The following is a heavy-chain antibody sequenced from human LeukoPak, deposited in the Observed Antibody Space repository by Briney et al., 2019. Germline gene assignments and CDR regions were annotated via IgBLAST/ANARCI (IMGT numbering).Heavy chain of an antibody. D-gene: IGHD6-19*01. Sequence: GGSLRLSCAASGFTLSSYAMSWVRQAPGKGLEWVSAISAGGGSTFYADSVKGRFTISRDNSKNTLYLQMSSLRAEDTALYFCANGRSSSGTLQHDYWGQGTLVTVSS. J-gene: IGHJ4*02. CDR1: GFTLSSYA. CDR3: ANGRSSSGTLQHDY. CDR2: ISAGGGST. V-gene: IGHV3-23*01.